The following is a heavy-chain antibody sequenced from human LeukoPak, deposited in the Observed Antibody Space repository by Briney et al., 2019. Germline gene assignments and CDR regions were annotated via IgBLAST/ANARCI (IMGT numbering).Heavy chain of an antibody. CDR3: ARVSVLSYYYYYYMDV. D-gene: IGHD6-25*01. CDR2: MNPNSGNT. J-gene: IGHJ6*03. Sequence: ASVKVSCKASGYTFTSYGISWVRQAPGQGLEWMGWMNPNSGNTGYAQKFQGRVTMTRNTSISTAYMELSSLRSEDTAVYYCARVSVLSYYYYYYMDVWGKGTTVTISS. V-gene: IGHV1-8*02. CDR1: GYTFTSYG.